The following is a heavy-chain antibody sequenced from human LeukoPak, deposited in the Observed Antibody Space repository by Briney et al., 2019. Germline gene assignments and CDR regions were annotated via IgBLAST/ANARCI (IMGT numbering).Heavy chain of an antibody. CDR3: ARDLGSSSNFDY. J-gene: IGHJ4*02. Sequence: SVKVSCKASGGTFSSYAISWVRQAPGQGLEWMGRIIPILGIANYAQKFQGRVTITADKSTSTAYMELSSLGSEDTAVYYCARDLGSSSNFDYWGQGTLVTVSS. CDR2: IIPILGIA. CDR1: GGTFSSYA. V-gene: IGHV1-69*04. D-gene: IGHD6-13*01.